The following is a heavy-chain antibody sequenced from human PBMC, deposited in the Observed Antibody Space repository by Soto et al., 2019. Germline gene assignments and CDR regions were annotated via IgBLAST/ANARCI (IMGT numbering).Heavy chain of an antibody. CDR2: VKSKTDGGTT. J-gene: IGHJ6*02. CDR1: GFTFSDAW. V-gene: IGHV3-15*01. CDR3: TTENIVVVPGAHYYYNYGMDV. D-gene: IGHD2-2*01. Sequence: PGGSLRLSCAASGFTFSDAWMTWVRQAPGKWLEWVGRVKSKTDGGTTDYAAPVKGRFTISRDDSKNTLSLQMNSLKTEDTAVYYCTTENIVVVPGAHYYYNYGMDVWGQGXTVTVYS.